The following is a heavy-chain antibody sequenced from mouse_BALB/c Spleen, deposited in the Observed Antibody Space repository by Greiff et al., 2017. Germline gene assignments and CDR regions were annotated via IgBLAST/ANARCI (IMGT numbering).Heavy chain of an antibody. CDR2: IDPANGNT. CDR1: GFNMKDTY. Sequence: EVQLQQSGAELVKPGASVKLSCTASGFNMKDTYMHWVKQRPEQGLEWIGRIDPANGNTKYDPKFQGKATITADTSSNTAYLQLSSLTSEDTAVYYCAPYYGSSPFAYWGQGSLVTVSA. CDR3: APYYGSSPFAY. J-gene: IGHJ3*01. V-gene: IGHV14-3*02. D-gene: IGHD1-1*01.